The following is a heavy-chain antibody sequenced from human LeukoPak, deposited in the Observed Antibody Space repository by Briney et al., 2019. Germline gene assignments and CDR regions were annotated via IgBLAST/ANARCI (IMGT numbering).Heavy chain of an antibody. D-gene: IGHD6-19*01. J-gene: IGHJ4*02. V-gene: IGHV3-53*01. Sequence: PGGSLRLSCAASGFSVSSNYMSWVRQAPGKGLEWVSVIYSGGSTYYADSVKGQFTISRDNARNTLYLQMNSLRAEDTAVYYCARGSDGSAWIPYLFDYWGQGTLVTVSS. CDR2: IYSGGST. CDR1: GFSVSSNY. CDR3: ARGSDGSAWIPYLFDY.